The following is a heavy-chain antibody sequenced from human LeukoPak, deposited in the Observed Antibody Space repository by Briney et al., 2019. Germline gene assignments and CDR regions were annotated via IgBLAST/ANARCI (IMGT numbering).Heavy chain of an antibody. CDR1: GGSFSGYY. Sequence: SETLSLTCAVYGGSFSGYYWSWIRQPPGKGLEWIGEINHSGSTNYNPSLKSRVTISVDTSKNQFSLKLSSVTAADTAVYYCARVRGYYGSGSYSRNGWFDPWGQGTLVTVSS. CDR2: INHSGST. V-gene: IGHV4-34*01. D-gene: IGHD3-10*01. J-gene: IGHJ5*02. CDR3: ARVRGYYGSGSYSRNGWFDP.